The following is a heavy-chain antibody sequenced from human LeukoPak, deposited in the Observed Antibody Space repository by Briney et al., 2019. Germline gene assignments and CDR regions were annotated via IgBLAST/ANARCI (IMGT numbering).Heavy chain of an antibody. Sequence: GRSLRLSCAASGFTFDDYAMHWVRHAPGKGLEWVSGISWNSGSIGYADSVKGRFTISRDNAKNSLYLQMNSLRAEDTALYYCAKDTRYPHGYNLDYFDYWGQGTLVTVSS. CDR2: ISWNSGSI. V-gene: IGHV3-9*01. D-gene: IGHD5-24*01. CDR1: GFTFDDYA. CDR3: AKDTRYPHGYNLDYFDY. J-gene: IGHJ4*02.